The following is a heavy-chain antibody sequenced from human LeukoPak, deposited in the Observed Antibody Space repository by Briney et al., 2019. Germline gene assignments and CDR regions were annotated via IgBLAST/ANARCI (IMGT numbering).Heavy chain of an antibody. V-gene: IGHV1-69*04. Sequence: GGSVKVSFKASGGTFSSYAISWVRQAPGQGLEWMGRIIPSLGIANYAQKFQGRVKITPDKSTSTAYMEVSSLRPEDTAVYYCARDPSPGGRHYCAFWGQGTLDSVST. CDR3: ARDPSPGGRHYCAF. CDR1: GGTFSSYA. D-gene: IGHD1-26*01. J-gene: IGHJ4*02. CDR2: IIPSLGIA.